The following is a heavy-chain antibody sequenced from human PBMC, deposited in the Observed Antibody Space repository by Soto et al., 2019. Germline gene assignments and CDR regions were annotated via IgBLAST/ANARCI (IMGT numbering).Heavy chain of an antibody. D-gene: IGHD4-4*01. Sequence: SVKVSCKASGGTFSSYTISWVRQAPGQGLEWMGRIIPILGIANYAQKFQGRVTITADKSTSTAYMELSSLRSDDTAVYYCARVNSNYVLYYYYYMDVWGKGTTVTVSS. CDR3: ARVNSNYVLYYYYYMDV. CDR1: GGTFSSYT. V-gene: IGHV1-69*02. J-gene: IGHJ6*03. CDR2: IIPILGIA.